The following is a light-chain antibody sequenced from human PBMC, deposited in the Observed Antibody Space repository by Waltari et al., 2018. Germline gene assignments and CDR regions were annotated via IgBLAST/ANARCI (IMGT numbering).Light chain of an antibody. CDR3: QQYYRSPSLT. CDR1: QSLLFSSNNKNH. J-gene: IGKJ4*01. CDR2: WAS. V-gene: IGKV4-1*01. Sequence: DIVMTQSPDCLAVPLGERATINCKSNQSLLFSSNNKNHLAWYQQKTGQQPKLLIYWASTRESGVPDRFSGSGSGTDFTLTITSLQTEDVAVYYCQQYYRSPSLTFGGGTKVEIK.